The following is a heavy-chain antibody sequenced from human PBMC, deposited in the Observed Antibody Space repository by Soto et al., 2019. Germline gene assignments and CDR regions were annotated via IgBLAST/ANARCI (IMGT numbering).Heavy chain of an antibody. Sequence: GESLKISCTGSGNSFTSYWIGWVRQMPGKGLEWMGIIYLGDSNTRYSPTFQGQVTISADRSISTAYLQWSSLKASDTAMYYCARKEYCSSTSCYNVDTWGQGTLVTVSS. CDR3: ARKEYCSSTSCYNVDT. J-gene: IGHJ5*02. CDR2: IYLGDSNT. V-gene: IGHV5-51*01. CDR1: GNSFTSYW. D-gene: IGHD2-2*02.